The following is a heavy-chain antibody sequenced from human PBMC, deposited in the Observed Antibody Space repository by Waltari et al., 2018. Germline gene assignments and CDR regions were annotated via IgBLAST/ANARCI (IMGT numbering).Heavy chain of an antibody. D-gene: IGHD2-21*01. Sequence: VQLVESGGGLVQPGGSLRLSCAASGFTFSRYSMNWVRQAPGKGLEWIGEIYHSGGTNYNPSINSRVTISVDKSKDQFSLKLSSVTAADTAVYYCARLVPEGPFSVAPENPQGYFDYWGQGTLVTVSS. V-gene: IGHV4-4*02. CDR1: GFTFSRYSM. CDR3: ARLVPEGPFSVAPENPQGYFDY. CDR2: IYHSGGT. J-gene: IGHJ4*02.